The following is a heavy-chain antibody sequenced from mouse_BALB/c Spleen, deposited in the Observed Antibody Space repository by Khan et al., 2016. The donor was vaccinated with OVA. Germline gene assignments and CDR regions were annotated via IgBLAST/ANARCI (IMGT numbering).Heavy chain of an antibody. CDR3: ARPPDLSYPMAY. CDR2: INTYTGEP. Sequence: QIQLVQSGPELKKPGETVKISCKASGYTFTNFGMNWVKQAPGKGLEWMGWINTYTGEPTYADDFKGRFAFSLETSATAAYLQINNLKNEDTATYFCARPPDLSYPMAYWGQGTSVTVSA. V-gene: IGHV9-3-1*01. J-gene: IGHJ4*01. CDR1: GYTFTNFG.